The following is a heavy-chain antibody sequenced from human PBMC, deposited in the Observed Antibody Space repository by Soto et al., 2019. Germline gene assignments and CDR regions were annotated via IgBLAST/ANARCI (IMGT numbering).Heavy chain of an antibody. D-gene: IGHD6-19*01. CDR3: ARDEAVAGTENFDY. Sequence: ASVKVSCKTSGYTFTNFGISWVRQAPGQGLEWMGWISAYNGNTNYAQKLQGRVTMTTDTSTSTAYMELRSLRSDDTAVYYCARDEAVAGTENFDYWGQGTLVTVSS. CDR1: GYTFTNFG. CDR2: ISAYNGNT. V-gene: IGHV1-18*01. J-gene: IGHJ4*02.